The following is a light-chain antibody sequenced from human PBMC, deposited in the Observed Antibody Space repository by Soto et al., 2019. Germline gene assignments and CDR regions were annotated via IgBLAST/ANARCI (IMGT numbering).Light chain of an antibody. J-gene: IGLJ3*02. V-gene: IGLV1-44*01. CDR3: AAWGDSLNTWV. Sequence: QPVLTQPPSASGTPGQRVTISCSGSSSNIGSNAVSWYQHFPGTAPKVLIYCDDHRPSGVPDRFSGSKSGTSASLAISGLRAEDEADYFCAAWGDSLNTWVFGGGTKVTVL. CDR1: SSNIGSNA. CDR2: CDD.